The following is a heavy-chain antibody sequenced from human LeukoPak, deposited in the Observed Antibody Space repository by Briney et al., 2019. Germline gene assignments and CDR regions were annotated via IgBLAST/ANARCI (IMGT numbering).Heavy chain of an antibody. J-gene: IGHJ5*02. D-gene: IGHD3-22*01. CDR1: GYTFTGYY. V-gene: IGHV1-2*02. CDR3: ARVLSYYDRSGLTYKWFDP. CDR2: INPNSGGT. Sequence: ASVKVSCKASGYTFTGYYMHWVRQHPGQGLVWMVWINPNSGGTNYAQKFQGRVTMARDTSISTAYMDLRSLRSDDTAVYYCARVLSYYDRSGLTYKWFDPWGQGTLVTVSS.